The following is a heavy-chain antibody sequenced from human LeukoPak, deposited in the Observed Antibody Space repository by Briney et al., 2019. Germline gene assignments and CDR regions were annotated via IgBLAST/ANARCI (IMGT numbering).Heavy chain of an antibody. D-gene: IGHD3-10*01. CDR3: ARDSYYGSGSSNWYFDL. V-gene: IGHV3-48*04. CDR2: ISSSSSTI. Sequence: PGGSLRLSCVASGFTFSTYSMNWVRQAPGKGLEWVSYISSSSSTIYYADSVKGRFTISRDNAKNSLYLQMNSLRAEDTAVYYCARDSYYGSGSSNWYFDLWGRGTLVTVSS. J-gene: IGHJ2*01. CDR1: GFTFSTYS.